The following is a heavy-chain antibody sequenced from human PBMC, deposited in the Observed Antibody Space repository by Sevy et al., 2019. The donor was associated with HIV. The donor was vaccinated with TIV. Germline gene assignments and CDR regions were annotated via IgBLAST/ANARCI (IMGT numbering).Heavy chain of an antibody. CDR1: GGTFSSYA. CDR3: ASTDYYDSSGYYLYAFDI. Sequence: ASVKVSCKASGGTFSSYAISWERQAPGRGLEWMGGIIPIFDTTNYAQKFQGRVSITADESTSTAYMELSSLRSEDTAVYYCASTDYYDSSGYYLYAFDIWGQGTMVTVSS. J-gene: IGHJ3*02. V-gene: IGHV1-69*13. CDR2: IIPIFDTT. D-gene: IGHD3-22*01.